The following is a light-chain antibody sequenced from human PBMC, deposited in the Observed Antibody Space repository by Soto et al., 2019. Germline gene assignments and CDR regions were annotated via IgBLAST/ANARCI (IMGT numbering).Light chain of an antibody. CDR2: HVS. V-gene: IGKV2-30*01. Sequence: DVVLSQSPFSLPVTLGQPASISCTSSHSLVSGDGDTYLNWFQQRPGQSPRRLIYHVSYRDSRVPDWFSGSASGTKFTLKISRVEAEDVAVYYCMQHVHRPHTFGGGTRVE. J-gene: IGKJ4*01. CDR3: MQHVHRPHT. CDR1: HSLVSGDGDTY.